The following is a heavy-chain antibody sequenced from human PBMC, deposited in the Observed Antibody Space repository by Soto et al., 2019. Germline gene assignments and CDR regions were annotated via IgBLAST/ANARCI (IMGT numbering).Heavy chain of an antibody. V-gene: IGHV4-30-4*01. Sequence: PSETLSLTCTVSGGSISSGDYYWSWIRQPPGKGLEWIGYIYYSGSTYYNPSLKSRVTISVDTSKNQFSLKLSSVTAADTAVYYCARCRVVRLDFDYWGQGTLVTVSS. CDR3: ARCRVVRLDFDY. J-gene: IGHJ4*02. D-gene: IGHD3-22*01. CDR1: GGSISSGDYY. CDR2: IYYSGST.